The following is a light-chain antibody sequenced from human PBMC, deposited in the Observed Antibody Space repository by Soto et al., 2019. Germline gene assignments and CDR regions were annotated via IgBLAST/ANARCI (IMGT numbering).Light chain of an antibody. CDR3: QQSYSTPPT. V-gene: IGKV1-39*01. CDR1: QSISSY. CDR2: AAS. J-gene: IGKJ1*01. Sequence: DIQITQSPSSLPASVGDRVTITCRASQSISSYLNWYQQKPGKAPKLLIYAASSLQSGVPSRFSGSGSGTDFTLTISSMQPEDFANYYCQQSYSTPPTFGQGTKVDIK.